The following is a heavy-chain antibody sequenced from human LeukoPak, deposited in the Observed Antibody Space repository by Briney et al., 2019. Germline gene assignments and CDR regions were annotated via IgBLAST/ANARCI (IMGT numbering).Heavy chain of an antibody. V-gene: IGHV3-7*01. D-gene: IGHD2-15*01. CDR1: GFTFTDYW. Sequence: HPEGSLRLSCAASGFTFTDYWMSWVRQAPGKGLEWAAFIRKRGIETNYVDSVKGRFTITRDNARNSLFLQMNSLRAEDTAVYYCAREDGYCSGGNCYSYFVSWGQGTLVTVSS. J-gene: IGHJ4*02. CDR3: AREDGYCSGGNCYSYFVS. CDR2: IRKRGIET.